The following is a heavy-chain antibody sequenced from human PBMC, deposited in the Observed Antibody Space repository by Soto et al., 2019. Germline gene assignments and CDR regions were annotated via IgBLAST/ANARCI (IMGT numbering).Heavy chain of an antibody. CDR2: IYYSGST. Sequence: QVQLQESGPGLVEPSETLSLTCTVSGGSISSYYWSWIRQPPGKGLEWIGYIYYSGSTNYNPSLKGRVTISVDTSKNQFSLKLSSVTAADTAVYYCAGGPTWYYYAAGGQGTLVTVSS. CDR1: GGSISSYY. CDR3: AGGPTWYYYAA. J-gene: IGHJ4*02. V-gene: IGHV4-59*01. D-gene: IGHD3-10*01.